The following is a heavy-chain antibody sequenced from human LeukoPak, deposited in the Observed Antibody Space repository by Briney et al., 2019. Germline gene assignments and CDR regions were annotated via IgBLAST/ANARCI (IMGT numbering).Heavy chain of an antibody. V-gene: IGHV1-69*13. CDR2: IIPIFGKA. J-gene: IGHJ4*02. Sequence: SVKVSCKASGGTFSNYGIIWVRQAPGQGLEWMGGIIPIFGKANYAQKFQGRVTITADESTSTAYMELSSLRSEDTAVYYCARGTTEKDYWGQGTLVTVSS. D-gene: IGHD4-17*01. CDR3: ARGTTEKDY. CDR1: GGTFSNYG.